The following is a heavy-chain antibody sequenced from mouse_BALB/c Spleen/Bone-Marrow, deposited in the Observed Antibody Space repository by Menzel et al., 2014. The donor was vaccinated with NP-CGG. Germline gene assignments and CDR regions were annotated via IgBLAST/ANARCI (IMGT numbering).Heavy chain of an antibody. V-gene: IGHV1-31*01. CDR3: ARRNYGSSYWYVDV. D-gene: IGHD1-1*01. CDR1: GYSFTGYY. Sequence: VQLQQSGPELVKPGASVKISCKASGYSFTGYYMHWVKQSHVKSLEWIGRINPYNGATSYNQNFKDKASLTVDKSSSTAYMELHSLTSEDSAVYYCARRNYGSSYWYVDVWGAGTTVTVSS. J-gene: IGHJ1*01. CDR2: INPYNGAT.